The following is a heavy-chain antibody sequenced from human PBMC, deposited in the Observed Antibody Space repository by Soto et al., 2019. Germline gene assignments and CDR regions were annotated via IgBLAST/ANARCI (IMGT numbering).Heavy chain of an antibody. Sequence: QVQLQESGPGLVKPSETLSLTCTVSGGSISSYYWSWIRQPPGKGLEWIGYIYYSGSTNYNPSLKSRVTISVDTSKNQFSLKLSSVTAADTAVYYCARDRCSSTSCYTGANYYYYGMDVWGQGTTVTVSS. D-gene: IGHD2-2*02. J-gene: IGHJ6*02. CDR3: ARDRCSSTSCYTGANYYYYGMDV. CDR2: IYYSGST. CDR1: GGSISSYY. V-gene: IGHV4-59*01.